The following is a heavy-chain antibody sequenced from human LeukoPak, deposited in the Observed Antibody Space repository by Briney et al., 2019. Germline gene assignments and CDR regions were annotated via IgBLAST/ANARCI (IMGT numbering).Heavy chain of an antibody. Sequence: SETLSLTCAVYGVYFSGYYWSWIRQPPGQGLEWIGEINHSGSTNYNPSLKSRVTISVATSKNQFSLKLSSVTAADTAVYDCARVGPADIVVVPSAASFDYWGQGTLVTVSS. CDR1: GVYFSGYY. J-gene: IGHJ4*02. CDR2: INHSGST. D-gene: IGHD2-2*01. V-gene: IGHV4-34*01. CDR3: ARVGPADIVVVPSAASFDY.